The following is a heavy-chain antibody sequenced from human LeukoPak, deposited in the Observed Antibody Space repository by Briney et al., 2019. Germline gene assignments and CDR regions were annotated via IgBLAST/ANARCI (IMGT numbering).Heavy chain of an antibody. Sequence: GGSLRLSCAVSGPIVSTNYMSWVRQAPGKGLEWISILYVNENRYYADSVKGRFIISRDTSKNTLYLQINSLRAEDTAMYYCVREDLGVDYWGQGTLVTVSS. CDR3: VREDLGVDY. CDR2: LYVNENR. CDR1: GPIVSTNY. V-gene: IGHV3-53*01. D-gene: IGHD1-26*01. J-gene: IGHJ4*02.